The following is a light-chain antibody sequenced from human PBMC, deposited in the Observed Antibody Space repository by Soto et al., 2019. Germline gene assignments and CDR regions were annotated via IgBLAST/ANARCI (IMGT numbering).Light chain of an antibody. V-gene: IGKV3-20*01. CDR2: GAA. Sequence: ALTQSPRTAHLSPGLRATISCRASQRVSRSYLAWYQQKPGQAPRLLIYGAASRATGIPDRFSGSGSGTDFTLTISRLEPEDFAVYDCQQYGSSPWTFGQGTKVDI. J-gene: IGKJ1*01. CDR3: QQYGSSPWT. CDR1: QRVSRSY.